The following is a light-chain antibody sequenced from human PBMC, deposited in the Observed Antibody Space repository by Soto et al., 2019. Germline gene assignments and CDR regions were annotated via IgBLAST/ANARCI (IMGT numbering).Light chain of an antibody. Sequence: QSALTQPASVSGSPGQSITISCTGTSSDVGGYNYVSWYQQHPGKAPKLMIYDVSNRPSGVSNRFSGSKSGNTASLTIFGLQTEDEADYYCRSYKSSSTLVVFGGGTKLTVL. J-gene: IGLJ2*01. CDR3: RSYKSSSTLVV. V-gene: IGLV2-14*01. CDR1: SSDVGGYNY. CDR2: DVS.